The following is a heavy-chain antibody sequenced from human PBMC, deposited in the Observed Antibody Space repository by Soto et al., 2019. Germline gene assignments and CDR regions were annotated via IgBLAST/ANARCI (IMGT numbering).Heavy chain of an antibody. CDR3: ARGDMEYSTSQLDY. CDR2: MYSSGST. CDR1: GGSISHYY. V-gene: IGHV4-4*07. Sequence: SETLSLTCTVSGGSISHYYWSWIRQPAGKGLEWIGRMYSSGSTDHNPSLKSRVTMSVDTSKKQVSLKLTSVTAADTAVFYCARGDMEYSTSQLDYWGQGALVTVSS. J-gene: IGHJ4*02. D-gene: IGHD4-4*01.